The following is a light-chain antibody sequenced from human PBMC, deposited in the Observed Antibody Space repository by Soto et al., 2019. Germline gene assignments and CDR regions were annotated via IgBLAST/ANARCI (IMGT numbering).Light chain of an antibody. CDR1: QSVSSN. CDR2: GAS. Sequence: EIVMTQSPATLSVSPGERATLSCRASQSVSSNLAWYQQKPGQAPRLLIYGASTRATGIPARFSGSGSGTEFTLTISSLQSEDFAVYYCQQYNNWPPEGLTYCGGTKVEIK. CDR3: QQYNNWPPEGLT. V-gene: IGKV3-15*01. J-gene: IGKJ4*01.